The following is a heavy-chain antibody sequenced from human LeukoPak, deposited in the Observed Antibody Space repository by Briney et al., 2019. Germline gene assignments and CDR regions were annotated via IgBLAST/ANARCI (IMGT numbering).Heavy chain of an antibody. Sequence: SETLSLTCAVYGGSFSGYYWSWIRQPPGKGPEWIGEINHSGSTNYNPSLKSRVTISVDTSKNQFSLERSSVTASGTALSYRGRVGYDTDAFDIWGEGTMVTVSS. V-gene: IGHV4-34*01. CDR2: INHSGST. CDR1: GGSFSGYY. J-gene: IGHJ3*02. CDR3: GRVGYDTDAFDI. D-gene: IGHD3-9*01.